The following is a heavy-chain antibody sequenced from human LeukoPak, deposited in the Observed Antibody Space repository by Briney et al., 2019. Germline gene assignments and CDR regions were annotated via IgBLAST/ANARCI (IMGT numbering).Heavy chain of an antibody. CDR2: IYYSGST. V-gene: IGHV4-31*03. CDR1: GGSISSGGYY. CDR3: ARDGRYCSGGSCYGY. J-gene: IGHJ4*02. D-gene: IGHD2-15*01. Sequence: SQTLSLTCTVSGGSISSGGYYWSWLRQHPGTGLEWIGYIYYSGSTYYNPSLKSRVTISVDTSKNQFSLKLSSVTAADTAVYYCARDGRYCSGGSCYGYWGQGTLVTVSS.